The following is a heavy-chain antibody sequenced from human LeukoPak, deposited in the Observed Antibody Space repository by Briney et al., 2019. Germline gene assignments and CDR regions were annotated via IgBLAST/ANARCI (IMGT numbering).Heavy chain of an antibody. J-gene: IGHJ4*02. V-gene: IGHV4-39*07. Sequence: SETLSLTCTVSGGSISSSSYYWGWIRQPPGKGLEWIGSIYSGSTYYNPSLKSRVTISVDTSKNQFSLKLSSVTAADTAVYYCAGVPGAGGDYFDYWGQGTLVTVSS. CDR3: AGVPGAGGDYFDY. CDR1: GGSISSSSYY. CDR2: IYSGST. D-gene: IGHD1-26*01.